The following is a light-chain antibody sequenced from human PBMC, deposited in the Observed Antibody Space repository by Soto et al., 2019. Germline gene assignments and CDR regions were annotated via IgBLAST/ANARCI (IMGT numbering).Light chain of an antibody. CDR1: QSISDL. Sequence: DIQMTQSPSTLSASVGDRVTITCRASQSISDLLAWYQQKPGKAPKLLIYKASSLKSGVPSRFSGSGSGTEYTLPISSLQPDDVASYYCQQYKGYWTFGQGTKVEIK. J-gene: IGKJ1*01. V-gene: IGKV1-5*03. CDR3: QQYKGYWT. CDR2: KAS.